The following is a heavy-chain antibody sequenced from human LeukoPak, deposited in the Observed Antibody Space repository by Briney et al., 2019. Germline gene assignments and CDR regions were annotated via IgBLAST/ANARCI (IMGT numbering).Heavy chain of an antibody. J-gene: IGHJ3*02. CDR3: AKFVTGYSIVDAFDI. V-gene: IGHV3-23*01. Sequence: GGSLRLSCAASGFTFSSYAMSWVRQAPGKGLEWVSAISGSGCSTYYADSVKGRFTISRDNSKNTLYLQMNSLRAEDTAVYYCAKFVTGYSIVDAFDIWGQGTMVTVSS. CDR1: GFTFSSYA. D-gene: IGHD3-9*01. CDR2: ISGSGCST.